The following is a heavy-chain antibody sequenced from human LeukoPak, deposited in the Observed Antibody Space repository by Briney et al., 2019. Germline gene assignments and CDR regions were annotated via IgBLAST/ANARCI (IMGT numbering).Heavy chain of an antibody. J-gene: IGHJ6*02. D-gene: IGHD1-26*01. Sequence: GGSLRLSCAASGFTFRTSWMYWVRQAPGKGLVWVSRIDTDGSKTDHADSVKGRFTISRDNSKNTLYLQMNSLRAEDTAVYYCARGLLPGGYYYYYYGMDVWGQGTTVTVSS. CDR1: GFTFRTSW. V-gene: IGHV3-74*01. CDR3: ARGLLPGGYYYYYYGMDV. CDR2: IDTDGSKT.